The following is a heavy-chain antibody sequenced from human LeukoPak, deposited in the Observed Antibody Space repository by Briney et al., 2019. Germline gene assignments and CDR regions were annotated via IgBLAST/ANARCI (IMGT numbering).Heavy chain of an antibody. CDR1: GGSISASTYY. Sequence: SETLSLTCTVSGGSISASTYYWGCIRQPPGKGLECIVSVYYSGTAYYNPSLKSRGTISVDTSKNQFSLKLSSVTAADTAVYFCAKHEGCSTTSCTGDWFDPWGQGILVTVSS. D-gene: IGHD2-2*01. CDR2: VYYSGTA. V-gene: IGHV4-39*01. J-gene: IGHJ5*02. CDR3: AKHEGCSTTSCTGDWFDP.